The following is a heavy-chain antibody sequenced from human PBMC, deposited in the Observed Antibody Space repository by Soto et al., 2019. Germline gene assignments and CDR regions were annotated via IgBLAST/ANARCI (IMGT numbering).Heavy chain of an antibody. D-gene: IGHD3-22*01. Sequence: PGWSLRLSCAASGFTFSSYWMHWVRQSPGKGLVWVSQIDSDGRSTTYADTVKGRFTVSRDNAKNKLFLQMNSLRAEDTAVYYCVRDYDSSGFYSGHWGQGTLVTVSS. V-gene: IGHV3-74*03. CDR2: IDSDGRST. J-gene: IGHJ4*02. CDR3: VRDYDSSGFYSGH. CDR1: GFTFSSYW.